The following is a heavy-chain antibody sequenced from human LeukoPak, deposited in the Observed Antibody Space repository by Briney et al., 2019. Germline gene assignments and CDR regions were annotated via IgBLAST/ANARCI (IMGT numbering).Heavy chain of an antibody. V-gene: IGHV1-18*01. CDR3: ARTSTSCSYNWFDP. Sequence: ASVKVSCKASGYTFTSYGISWVRLAPGQGPEWMGWISAYNGNTNYAQKLQGRVTMTTDTSTSTAYMELRSLRSDDTAVYYCARTSTSCSYNWFDPWGQGTLVTVSS. J-gene: IGHJ5*02. CDR2: ISAYNGNT. CDR1: GYTFTSYG. D-gene: IGHD2-2*01.